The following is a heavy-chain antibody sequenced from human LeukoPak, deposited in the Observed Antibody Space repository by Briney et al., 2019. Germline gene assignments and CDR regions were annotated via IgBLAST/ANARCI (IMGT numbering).Heavy chain of an antibody. CDR2: LSKSGSTI. J-gene: IGHJ4*02. CDR3: ARDSSTSSSQTNFDY. D-gene: IGHD6-6*01. V-gene: IGHV3-11*04. Sequence: GGSLRLSCAASGFTFSDYYMSRIRQAPGKGLEWVSYLSKSGSTISYADSMKGRFTISRDNAKNSLYLQMNSLRAEDTAVYYCARDSSTSSSQTNFDYWGQGTLVTVSS. CDR1: GFTFSDYY.